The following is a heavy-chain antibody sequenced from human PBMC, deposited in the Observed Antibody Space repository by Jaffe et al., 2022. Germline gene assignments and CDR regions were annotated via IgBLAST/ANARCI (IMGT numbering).Heavy chain of an antibody. CDR3: AKEIVTYSSGWSH. J-gene: IGHJ4*02. Sequence: EVQLLESGGGLVQPGESLRLSCEASGFIFGTYAMSWVRQAPGKGLEWVSGIHPSGGAAYYADSVKGRFTISRDNSKNTLYLQMNTLRAEDTALYYCAKEIVTYSSGWSHWGQGTLVTVSS. V-gene: IGHV3-23*01. CDR2: IHPSGGAA. CDR1: GFIFGTYA. D-gene: IGHD6-19*01.